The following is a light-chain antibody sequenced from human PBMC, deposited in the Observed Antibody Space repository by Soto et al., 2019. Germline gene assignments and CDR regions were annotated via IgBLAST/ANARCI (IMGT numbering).Light chain of an antibody. CDR2: DAS. J-gene: IGKJ2*01. V-gene: IGKV3-11*01. CDR3: QQRSNWPRSYT. CDR1: QSVSSY. Sequence: EIVLTQSPATLSLSPGERATLSCRASQSVSSYLAWYQQKPGQAPRLLIYDASNRATGIPARFSGSGSGTDFTLTISSLQPEDFAVSYCQQRSNWPRSYTLGQGTKLEIK.